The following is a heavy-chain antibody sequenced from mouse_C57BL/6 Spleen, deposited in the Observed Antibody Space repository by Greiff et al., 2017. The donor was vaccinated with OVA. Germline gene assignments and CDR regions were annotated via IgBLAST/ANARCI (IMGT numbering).Heavy chain of an antibody. CDR3: ARRRGTVPYYAMDY. CDR1: GFSLTSYG. Sequence: QVQLKESGPGLVQPSQSLSITCTVSGFSLTSYGVHWVRQSPGKGLEWLGVIWSGGSTDYNAAFISRLSISKDNSKSQVFFKMNSLQADDTAIYYCARRRGTVPYYAMDYWGQGTAVTVSS. CDR2: IWSGGST. J-gene: IGHJ4*01. V-gene: IGHV2-2*01. D-gene: IGHD3-3*01.